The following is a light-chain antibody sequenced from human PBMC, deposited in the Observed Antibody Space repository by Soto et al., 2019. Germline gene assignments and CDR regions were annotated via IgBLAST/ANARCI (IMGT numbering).Light chain of an antibody. V-gene: IGKV3-20*01. Sequence: EIVLTQSPGTLSLSPGEGATLSCRASQNIFTNYLAWYQQRPGQAPRLLIYGASCRATGIPDRFSGSGSGTDFTIILTTLAAEVSAVYFLQHYGNSLPFGQGTKLEIK. J-gene: IGKJ2*01. CDR2: GAS. CDR3: QHYGNSLP. CDR1: QNIFTNY.